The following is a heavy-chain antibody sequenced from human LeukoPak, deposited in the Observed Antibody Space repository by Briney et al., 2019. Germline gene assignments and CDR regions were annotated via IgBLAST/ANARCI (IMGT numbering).Heavy chain of an antibody. Sequence: PSETLSLTCTASGGSIDSYYWSWIRQSPGKGLEWIGYIYDSGNTNYNPSLKSRVTISLDMSENQFSLKLSSVTAADTAIYYCARDGGDSNPVWGQGTLVTVSS. D-gene: IGHD2-21*02. V-gene: IGHV4-59*01. CDR1: GGSIDSYY. J-gene: IGHJ4*02. CDR2: IYDSGNT. CDR3: ARDGGDSNPV.